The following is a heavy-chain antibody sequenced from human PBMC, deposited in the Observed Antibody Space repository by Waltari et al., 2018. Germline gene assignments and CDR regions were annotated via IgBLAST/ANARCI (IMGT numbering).Heavy chain of an antibody. Sequence: QVQLVQSGAEVKKPGASVKVSCKASGYTFTGSYMHWVRQAPGQGLEWMGWINPNSGGTNYAQKFQGRVTMTRDTSISTAYMELSRLRSDDTAVYYCARDGWGSGWYRYYFDYWGQGTLVTVSS. D-gene: IGHD6-19*01. CDR1: GYTFTGSY. CDR3: ARDGWGSGWYRYYFDY. CDR2: INPNSGGT. J-gene: IGHJ4*02. V-gene: IGHV1-2*02.